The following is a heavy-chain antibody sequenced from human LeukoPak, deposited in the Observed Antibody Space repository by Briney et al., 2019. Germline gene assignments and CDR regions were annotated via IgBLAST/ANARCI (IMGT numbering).Heavy chain of an antibody. CDR2: ISSTGGTI. CDR3: ARVSDGTDY. Sequence: GGSLRLSCAASGFTFSSYEMSWVRQAPGKGLEWVSSISSTGGTIYYADSVKGRFTISRDNAKNPLYLQMNSLRAEDTAVYYCARVSDGTDYWGQGTLVTVSS. V-gene: IGHV3-48*03. J-gene: IGHJ4*02. CDR1: GFTFSSYE. D-gene: IGHD1-26*01.